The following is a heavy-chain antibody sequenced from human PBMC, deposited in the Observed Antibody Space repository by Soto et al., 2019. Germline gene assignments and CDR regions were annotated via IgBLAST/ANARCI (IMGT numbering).Heavy chain of an antibody. CDR1: GFTFSSYS. D-gene: IGHD3-3*01. J-gene: IGHJ6*02. V-gene: IGHV3-21*01. CDR2: ISRSGSYI. Sequence: EVQLVESGGGLVKPGGSLRLSCAASGFTFSSYSMNWVRQAPGKGLEWVASISRSGSYIYYADSVKGRFTISRDIAKNSLYLQMNRLRGEVTAVYFGVRYIFGVVRVMDVWGQGTTVPVSS. CDR3: VRYIFGVVRVMDV.